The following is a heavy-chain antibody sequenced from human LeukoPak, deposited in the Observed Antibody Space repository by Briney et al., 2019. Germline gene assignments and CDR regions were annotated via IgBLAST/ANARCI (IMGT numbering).Heavy chain of an antibody. CDR1: GGSISSNGYF. J-gene: IGHJ4*02. Sequence: SSETLSLTCTVSGGSISSNGYFWGWIRQPPGKGLEWIGTIDSSGNTYYNPSLKSRVAISADTSKNQFSLKVRSVTAADTAVYYCARDFGDHRTDYWGQGTLVTVSS. D-gene: IGHD4-17*01. CDR3: ARDFGDHRTDY. CDR2: IDSSGNT. V-gene: IGHV4-39*01.